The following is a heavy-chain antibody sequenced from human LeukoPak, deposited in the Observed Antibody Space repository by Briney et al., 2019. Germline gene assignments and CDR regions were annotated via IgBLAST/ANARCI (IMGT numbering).Heavy chain of an antibody. CDR1: GYTFTSYY. CDR2: INPSGGST. Sequence: ASVKVSFKASGYTFTSYYMHWVRQAPGQGLEWMGIINPSGGSTSYAQKFQGRVTMTRDMSTSTVYMELSSLRSEDTAVYYCARAGSSSWFRYYYYYMDVWGKGTTVTVSS. V-gene: IGHV1-46*01. D-gene: IGHD6-13*01. J-gene: IGHJ6*03. CDR3: ARAGSSSWFRYYYYYMDV.